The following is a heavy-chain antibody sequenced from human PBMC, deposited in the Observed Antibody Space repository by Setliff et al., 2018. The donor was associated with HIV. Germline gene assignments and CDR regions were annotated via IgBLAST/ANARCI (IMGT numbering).Heavy chain of an antibody. CDR3: AREGITGGTYDFDY. V-gene: IGHV4-59*11. J-gene: IGHJ4*02. CDR1: GDSISSHY. Sequence: PSETLSLTCTVSGDSISSHYWSWMRQPPGKGLEWIGSISYYASINYNPSLTSRITVTRDTSKNQFSLQLHSVTAVDTAVYYCAREGITGGTYDFDYWGQGTLVTVSS. D-gene: IGHD1-20*01. CDR2: ISYYASI.